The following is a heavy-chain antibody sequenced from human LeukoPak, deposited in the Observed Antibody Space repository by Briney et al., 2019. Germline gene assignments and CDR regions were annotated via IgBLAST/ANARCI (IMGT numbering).Heavy chain of an antibody. Sequence: NPSQTLSLTCTVSGGSISSGSYYWSWIRQPAGKGLEWIGRIYTSGSTNYNPSLKSRVTISVDTSKNQFSLKLSSVTAADTAVYYCARDHRYSSGWYNSVAFDIWGQGTMVTVSS. V-gene: IGHV4-61*02. CDR3: ARDHRYSSGWYNSVAFDI. J-gene: IGHJ3*02. CDR2: IYTSGST. CDR1: GGSISSGSYY. D-gene: IGHD6-19*01.